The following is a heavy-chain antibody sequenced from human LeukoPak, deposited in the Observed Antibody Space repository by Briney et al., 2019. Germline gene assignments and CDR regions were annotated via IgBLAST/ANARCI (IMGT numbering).Heavy chain of an antibody. Sequence: PSETLSLTCTVSGGSISSSSYYWGWIRQPPGKGLEWIGSIYYSGSTYYNPSLKSRVTISVDTSKNQFSLKLSSVTAADTAVYYCARKGRGRNYVYRSGWFDPWGQGTLVTVSS. D-gene: IGHD4-11*01. CDR3: ARKGRGRNYVYRSGWFDP. CDR1: GGSISSSSYY. V-gene: IGHV4-39*07. CDR2: IYYSGST. J-gene: IGHJ5*02.